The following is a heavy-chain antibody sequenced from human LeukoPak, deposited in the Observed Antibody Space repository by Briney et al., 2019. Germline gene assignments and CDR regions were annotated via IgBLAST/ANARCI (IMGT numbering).Heavy chain of an antibody. Sequence: PSETLSLTCTVSGGSISGYYWNWIRQPPGKGLEWIGYIYYGGSTNYNPSLKSRVTISVDTSKSQFSLKLSSVTAADTAVYYCARQVYSYGYFDYWGQGTLVTVSS. CDR1: GGSISGYY. CDR3: ARQVYSYGYFDY. V-gene: IGHV4-59*08. D-gene: IGHD5-18*01. CDR2: IYYGGST. J-gene: IGHJ4*02.